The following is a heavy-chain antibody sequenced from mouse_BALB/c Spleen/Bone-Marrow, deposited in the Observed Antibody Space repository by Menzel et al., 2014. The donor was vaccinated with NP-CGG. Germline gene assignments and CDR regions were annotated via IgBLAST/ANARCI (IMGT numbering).Heavy chain of an antibody. Sequence: VQLQQSGAGLVRPGTSVKVSCKASGYAFTNYLIEWVKQRPGQGLEWIGVINPGSGGTNYNEKFKGKATLTADKSSSTAYMQLSSLTSDDSAVYFCARGAYYGNYFDYWGQGTTLTGSS. CDR1: GYAFTNYL. D-gene: IGHD2-10*01. J-gene: IGHJ2*01. V-gene: IGHV1-54*01. CDR3: ARGAYYGNYFDY. CDR2: INPGSGGT.